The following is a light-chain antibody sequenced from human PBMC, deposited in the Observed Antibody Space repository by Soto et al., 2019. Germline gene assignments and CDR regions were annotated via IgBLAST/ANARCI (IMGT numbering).Light chain of an antibody. V-gene: IGKV1-5*01. CDR3: HQYNSYS. CDR2: HAS. Sequence: DIQMTQSPSTLPASVGDRVTITCVASQSISNLLVWYQQKPWTAPKLLIYHASTLESGVPTRFSGSGSGTEFTLTISSLQPDDFATYYCHQYNSYSFGQGTKVDIK. J-gene: IGKJ1*01. CDR1: QSISNL.